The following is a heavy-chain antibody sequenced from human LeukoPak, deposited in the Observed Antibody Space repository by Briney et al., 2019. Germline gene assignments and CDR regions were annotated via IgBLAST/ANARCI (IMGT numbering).Heavy chain of an antibody. D-gene: IGHD3-22*01. Sequence: PGGSLRLSCAASGFTFSSYSMNWVRQAPGKGLEWVSYISSSSSIIYYADSVKGRFTISRDDAKNSVYLQMNSLRAKDTAVYYCARDRDSSGYYYGYWGQGTLVTVSS. J-gene: IGHJ4*02. CDR2: ISSSSSII. CDR3: ARDRDSSGYYYGY. CDR1: GFTFSSYS. V-gene: IGHV3-48*04.